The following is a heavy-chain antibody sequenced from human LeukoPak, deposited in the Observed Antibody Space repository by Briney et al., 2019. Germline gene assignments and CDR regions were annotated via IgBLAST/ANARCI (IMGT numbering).Heavy chain of an antibody. V-gene: IGHV4-39*07. D-gene: IGHD2-2*01. Sequence: SETLSLTCTVYGGSISSSSYYWGWIRQPPGKGLEWIGSIYYSGSTYYNPSLKSRVTISVDTSKNQFSLKLSSVTAADTAVYYCAREVELEGSSTWGQGTLVTVSS. CDR2: IYYSGST. J-gene: IGHJ5*02. CDR3: AREVELEGSST. CDR1: GGSISSSSYY.